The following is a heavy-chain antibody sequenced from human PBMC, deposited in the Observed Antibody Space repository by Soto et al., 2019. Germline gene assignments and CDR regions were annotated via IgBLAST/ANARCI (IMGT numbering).Heavy chain of an antibody. Sequence: EVQLLESGGGLVQPGGSLRLSCAASGFTFSNYAMTWVRQAPGKGLEWVSVIRGSGDVTYYADSVQGRFAISRDNSKNTLYLQMNSLIDQYTAIYYCAKHGVLCYSYYMDVWGKGTKVTVTS. J-gene: IGHJ6*03. CDR2: IRGSGDVT. V-gene: IGHV3-23*01. CDR3: AKHGVLCYSYYMDV. CDR1: GFTFSNYA. D-gene: IGHD3-3*01.